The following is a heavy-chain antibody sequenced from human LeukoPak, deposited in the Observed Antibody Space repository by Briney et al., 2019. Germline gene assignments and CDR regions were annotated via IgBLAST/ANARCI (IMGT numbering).Heavy chain of an antibody. CDR1: GYTFTTYP. V-gene: IGHV7-4-1*02. CDR2: INTNTGNP. CDR3: AREDTAKTAYFDY. Sequence: SSVKVSCKACGYTFTTYPLNWVRQAPGQGPEWMGWINTNTGNPTYGQDFTGRFGFSLDTSVSTAYLQISSLKAEDTAIYYCAREDTAKTAYFDYWGQGTLVTVSS. D-gene: IGHD6-25*01. J-gene: IGHJ4*02.